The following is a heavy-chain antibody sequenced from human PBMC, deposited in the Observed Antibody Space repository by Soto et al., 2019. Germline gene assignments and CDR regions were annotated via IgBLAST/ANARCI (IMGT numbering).Heavy chain of an antibody. Sequence: GGSLRLSCVASGFTFSNAWMTWVRQAPGKGLEWVGRIKSNSDGGTTYYAAPVKGRFTISRDNSKNTLYLQMNSLRAEDTAVYYCAKDLGGSSSWIDWFDPWGQGTLVTVSS. CDR1: GFTFSNAW. CDR3: AKDLGGSSSWIDWFDP. D-gene: IGHD6-13*01. J-gene: IGHJ5*02. V-gene: IGHV3-15*01. CDR2: IKSNSDGGTT.